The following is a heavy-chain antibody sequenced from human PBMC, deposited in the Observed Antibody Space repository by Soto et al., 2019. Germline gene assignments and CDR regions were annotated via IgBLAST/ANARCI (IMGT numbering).Heavy chain of an antibody. CDR1: GFTFDDYG. CDR3: VRDDVGVGIDY. CDR2: INWNGGST. V-gene: IGHV3-20*04. Sequence: GGSLRLSCAASGFTFDDYGRSWVRQATGKGLEWVSGINWNGGSTTYADSVKGRFTISRDNAKTTVYLQMNSLRAEDTAVYYCVRDDVGVGIDYWGLGTLVTVSS. J-gene: IGHJ4*02. D-gene: IGHD1-26*01.